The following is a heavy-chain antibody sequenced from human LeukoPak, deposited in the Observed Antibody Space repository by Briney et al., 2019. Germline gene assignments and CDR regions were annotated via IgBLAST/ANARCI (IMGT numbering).Heavy chain of an antibody. CDR2: IRSTSAHI. CDR3: TSRYCSTSNCYSFDN. CDR1: GFSFNTYS. D-gene: IGHD2-2*01. Sequence: GGSLRLSCAASGFSFNTYSMNWVRQAPGKGLEWVSSIRSTSAHIFYADSVKGRFSISRDNAKNSLYLQMNSLRVEDTAVYYCTSRYCSTSNCYSFDNWGQGTMVTVSS. J-gene: IGHJ3*02. V-gene: IGHV3-21*01.